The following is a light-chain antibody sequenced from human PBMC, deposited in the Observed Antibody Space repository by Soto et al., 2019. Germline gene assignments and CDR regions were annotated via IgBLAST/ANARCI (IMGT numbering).Light chain of an antibody. CDR2: SNN. V-gene: IGLV1-44*01. Sequence: QSVLTQPPSASGTPGQRVTISCSGSSSNIGSNTVNWYQHLPGTAPKLLIFSNNQRPSGVPDRFSGSKSGTSASLAISGLQSEDEGDYYCAAWDGSLSGQVFGGGTKLTVL. CDR3: AAWDGSLSGQV. CDR1: SSNIGSNT. J-gene: IGLJ3*02.